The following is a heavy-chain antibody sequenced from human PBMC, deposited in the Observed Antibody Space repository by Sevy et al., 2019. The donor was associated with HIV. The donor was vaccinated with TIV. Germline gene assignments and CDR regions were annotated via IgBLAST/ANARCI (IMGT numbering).Heavy chain of an antibody. CDR1: GFTFSTYG. CDR3: AKDLFWGSYRRWIFHY. CDR2: ISGHEDNT. V-gene: IGHV3-23*01. Sequence: GGSLRLSCAASGFTFSTYGMGWVRQAPGKGLEWVSGISGHEDNTYYADSVKGRFTISRDKSKNTLYLQMNSLRAEDTAIYYCAKDLFWGSYRRWIFHYWGQGTLVTVSS. D-gene: IGHD3-16*02. J-gene: IGHJ4*02.